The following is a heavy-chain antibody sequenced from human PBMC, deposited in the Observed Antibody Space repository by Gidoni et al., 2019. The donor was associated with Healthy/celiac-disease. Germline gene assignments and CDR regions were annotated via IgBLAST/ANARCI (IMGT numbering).Heavy chain of an antibody. D-gene: IGHD3-22*01. V-gene: IGHV3-23*01. J-gene: IGHJ3*02. CDR1: RFPFSRYA. CDR3: AKGRPYYYDSSGSSAFDI. CDR2: IGGSGGST. Sequence: EVQLFESGGGLVQPGGSLILSCAASRFPFSRYAMSWVRQAPGKGLEWVSAIGGSGGSTYYEDSVKGRFTISRDSSKNTLYLQMSSLRAEDTAVYYCAKGRPYYYDSSGSSAFDIWGQGTMVTVSS.